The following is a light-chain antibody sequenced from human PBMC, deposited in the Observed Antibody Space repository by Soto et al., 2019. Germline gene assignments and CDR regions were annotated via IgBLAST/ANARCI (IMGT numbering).Light chain of an antibody. CDR3: QQRSNWPPIT. V-gene: IGKV3-11*01. J-gene: IGKJ5*01. Sequence: EIVLTQSPATLSLSPGERATLSCRASQTINRFLAWYQQKPGQAPRLLIYDASNRATGIPARFSGSGSGTDFTLTISSLEPEDFAVYYCQQRSNWPPITFGQGTRLEI. CDR1: QTINRF. CDR2: DAS.